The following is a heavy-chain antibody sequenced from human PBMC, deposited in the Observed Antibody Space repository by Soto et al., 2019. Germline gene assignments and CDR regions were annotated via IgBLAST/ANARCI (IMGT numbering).Heavy chain of an antibody. CDR1: GYTFTSYD. CDR2: MNPNSGNT. V-gene: IGHV1-8*01. Sequence: ASVKVSCKASGYTFTSYDINWVRQATGQGLEWMGWMNPNSGNTGYAQKFQGRVTMTRNTSISTAYMELSSLRSEDTAVYYCARDRSGYYESGYGMDVWGQGTTVTVSS. D-gene: IGHD3-22*01. J-gene: IGHJ6*02. CDR3: ARDRSGYYESGYGMDV.